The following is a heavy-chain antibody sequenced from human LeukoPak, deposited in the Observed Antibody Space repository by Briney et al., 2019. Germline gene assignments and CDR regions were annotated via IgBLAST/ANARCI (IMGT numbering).Heavy chain of an antibody. Sequence: GRSLRLSCAASGFTFDDSAMHWVRQAPGKGLEWVSGISWSSDNFGYADSVKGRFTISRDNAKKSLYLEMNGLRAEDTAMYYCVKDLGFGMIVPRGFHYWGQGTLVSVSS. D-gene: IGHD3-22*01. CDR1: GFTFDDSA. CDR2: ISWSSDNF. CDR3: VKDLGFGMIVPRGFHY. J-gene: IGHJ4*02. V-gene: IGHV3-9*01.